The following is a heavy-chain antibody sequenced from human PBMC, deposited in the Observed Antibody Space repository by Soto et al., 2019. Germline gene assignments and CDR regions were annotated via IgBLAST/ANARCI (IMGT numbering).Heavy chain of an antibody. J-gene: IGHJ6*02. D-gene: IGHD3-22*01. Sequence: GALRLSCAASGFTFSSYAMSWVRQAPGKGLEWVSAISGSGGSTYYADSVKGRFTISRDNSKNTLYLQMNSLRAEDTAVYYCAKAVRPYDSSGYYYPYYYYGMDVWGQGTTVTVSS. CDR3: AKAVRPYDSSGYYYPYYYYGMDV. CDR2: ISGSGGST. CDR1: GFTFSSYA. V-gene: IGHV3-23*01.